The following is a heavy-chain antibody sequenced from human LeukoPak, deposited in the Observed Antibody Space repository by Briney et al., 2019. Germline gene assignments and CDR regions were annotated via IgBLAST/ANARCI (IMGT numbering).Heavy chain of an antibody. CDR2: IYYSGST. CDR1: GGSISSGGYY. J-gene: IGHJ5*02. CDR3: ARGGVSSSSCYNWFDP. V-gene: IGHV4-31*03. Sequence: SETLSLTCTVSGGSISSGGYYWSWIRPHPGQGLEWIGYIYYSGSTYYNPSLKSRVTISVDTSKNQFFLKLSTVTAADTAVYYFARGGVSSSSCYNWFDPWGQGTPVTVSS. D-gene: IGHD6-13*01.